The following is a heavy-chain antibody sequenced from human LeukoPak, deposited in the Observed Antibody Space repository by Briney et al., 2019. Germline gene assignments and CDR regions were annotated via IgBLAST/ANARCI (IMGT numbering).Heavy chain of an antibody. Sequence: GGSLRLSCAASGFTFSSYGMHWVRQAPGKGLEWVAVISYDGSNKYYADSVKGRFTISRDNAKNSLYLQMNSLRAEDTAVYYCARAHNWKYGSFDFWGQGTLVTVSS. CDR3: ARAHNWKYGSFDF. CDR2: ISYDGSNK. J-gene: IGHJ4*02. CDR1: GFTFSSYG. V-gene: IGHV3-30*03. D-gene: IGHD1-7*01.